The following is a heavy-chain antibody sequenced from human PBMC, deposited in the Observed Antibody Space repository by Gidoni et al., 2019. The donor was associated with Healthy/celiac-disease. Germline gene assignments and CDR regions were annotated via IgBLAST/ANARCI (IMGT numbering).Heavy chain of an antibody. CDR2: MNPNSCNT. J-gene: IGHJ4*02. CDR3: ARWYCSSTSCYGFDY. CDR1: GYTFTSYD. Sequence: QVQLVQSGAEVKKPGASVKVFCKASGYTFTSYDINWVRQATGQGLDWMGCMNPNSCNTGYAPKFQGRVTMTRNTSISTAYMELSSLRSEDTAVYYCARWYCSSTSCYGFDYWGQGTLVTVSS. D-gene: IGHD2-2*01. V-gene: IGHV1-8*01.